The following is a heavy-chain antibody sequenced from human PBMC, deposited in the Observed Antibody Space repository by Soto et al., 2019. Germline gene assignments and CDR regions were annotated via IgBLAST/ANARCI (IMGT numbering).Heavy chain of an antibody. D-gene: IGHD3-10*01. CDR1: GFSLTDTGAG. V-gene: IGHV2-5*02. CDR2: IYWDHDE. Sequence: QITLEESGPTLVKPSQTLTLTCTSSGFSLTDTGAGVGWIRQPPGKALEWLALIYWDHDERYNPSLRSRLTITKDTPRNQVVLTMTNMDHVDTATYYFAHRGWFAEGHPNWFDPWGQGTLVTVSS. CDR3: AHRGWFAEGHPNWFDP. J-gene: IGHJ5*02.